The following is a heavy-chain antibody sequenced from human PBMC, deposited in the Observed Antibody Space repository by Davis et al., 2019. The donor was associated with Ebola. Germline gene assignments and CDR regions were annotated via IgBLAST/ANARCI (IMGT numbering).Heavy chain of an antibody. J-gene: IGHJ4*02. Sequence: PSETLSLTCTVSGGSISSSSYYWGWIRQPPGKGLEWIGSIYYSGSTYYNPSLKSRVTISVDTSKNQFSLKLSSVTAADTAVYYCARRADYYDSSGSYYFDYWGQGTLVTVSS. CDR3: ARRADYYDSSGSYYFDY. CDR1: GGSISSSSYY. CDR2: IYYSGST. V-gene: IGHV4-39*01. D-gene: IGHD3-22*01.